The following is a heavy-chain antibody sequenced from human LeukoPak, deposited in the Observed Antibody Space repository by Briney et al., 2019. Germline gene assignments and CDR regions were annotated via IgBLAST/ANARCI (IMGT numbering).Heavy chain of an antibody. CDR2: ISSSSSTI. CDR3: ARGESSSWYD. V-gene: IGHV3-48*04. J-gene: IGHJ4*02. D-gene: IGHD6-13*01. Sequence: GGSLRLSCAASGFTFSSYTMNWVRQAPGEGLEWVSYISSSSSTIYYADSVKGRFTISRDNARNTLYLQMNNLRAEDTAVYYCARGESSSWYDWGQGTLVTVSS. CDR1: GFTFSSYT.